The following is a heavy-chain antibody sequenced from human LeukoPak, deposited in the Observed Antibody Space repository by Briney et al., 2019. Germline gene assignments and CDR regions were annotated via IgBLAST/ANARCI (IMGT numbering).Heavy chain of an antibody. D-gene: IGHD3-22*01. J-gene: IGHJ3*02. CDR2: INHSGST. CDR1: GFTFSSYA. V-gene: IGHV4-34*01. Sequence: GSLRLSCAASGFTFSSYAMSWIRQPPGKGLEWIGEINHSGSTNFNPSLMSRVTISVDTSKNQFSLKLSSVTAADTAVYYCARHGASVLIKANRAFDIWGQGTMVTVSS. CDR3: ARHGASVLIKANRAFDI.